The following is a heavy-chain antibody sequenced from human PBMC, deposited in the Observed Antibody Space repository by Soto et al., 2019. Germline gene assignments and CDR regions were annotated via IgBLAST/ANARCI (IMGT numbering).Heavy chain of an antibody. D-gene: IGHD3-10*01. V-gene: IGHV4-39*02. CDR1: GGSISSSSYY. Sequence: ETLALACTVSGGSISSSSYYWGWIRQPPGKGLEWIGSIYYSGSTYYNPSLKSRVTISVDTSKNQFSLKLSSVTAADTAVYYCARDFDTTVRGVPYYYYYGMDVWGQGTKVTVYS. CDR2: IYYSGST. J-gene: IGHJ6*02. CDR3: ARDFDTTVRGVPYYYYYGMDV.